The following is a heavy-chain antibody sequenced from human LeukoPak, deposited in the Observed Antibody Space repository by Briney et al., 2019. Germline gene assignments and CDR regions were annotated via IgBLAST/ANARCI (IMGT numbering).Heavy chain of an antibody. V-gene: IGHV4-59*12. CDR1: GGSISNYY. CDR3: ARGGLGYFDWLLSVQTGNWFDP. D-gene: IGHD3-9*01. CDR2: IHYSGST. Sequence: SETLSLTCTVSGGSISNYYWSWIRQPPGKGLEWIGYIHYSGSTNCNPSLKSRVTISVDTSKNQFSLKLSSVTAADTAVYYCARGGLGYFDWLLSVQTGNWFDPWGQGTLVTVSS. J-gene: IGHJ5*02.